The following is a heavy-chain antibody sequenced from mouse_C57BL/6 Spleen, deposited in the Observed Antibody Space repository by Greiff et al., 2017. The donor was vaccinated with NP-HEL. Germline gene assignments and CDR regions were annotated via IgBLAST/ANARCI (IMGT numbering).Heavy chain of an antibody. Sequence: QVTLKESGPGILQPSQTLSLTCSFSGFSLSTFGMGVGWIRQPSGKGLEWLAHIWWDDDKYYNPALKSRLTISKDTAKNQEVLQIANVKNADTATDNWARSRGKYDYGMDYWGQGTSVTVSS. V-gene: IGHV8-8*01. CDR1: GFSLSTFGMG. D-gene: IGHD5-1-1*01. J-gene: IGHJ4*01. CDR2: IWWDDDK. CDR3: ARSRGKYDYGMDY.